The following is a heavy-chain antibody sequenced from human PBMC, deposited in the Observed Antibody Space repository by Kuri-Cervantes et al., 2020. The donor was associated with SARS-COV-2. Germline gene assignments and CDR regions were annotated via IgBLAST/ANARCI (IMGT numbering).Heavy chain of an antibody. J-gene: IGHJ5*02. Sequence: GESLKISCAASGFTFSSFPMSWVRQAPGKGLEWVSGISGSGANTYYADSVKGWFTISRDNAKNSVYLQMNSLRAEDTALYHCAKGAHYYDSSSYPVWFDPWGQGTLVTVSS. D-gene: IGHD3-22*01. CDR2: ISGSGANT. V-gene: IGHV3-23*01. CDR3: AKGAHYYDSSSYPVWFDP. CDR1: GFTFSSFP.